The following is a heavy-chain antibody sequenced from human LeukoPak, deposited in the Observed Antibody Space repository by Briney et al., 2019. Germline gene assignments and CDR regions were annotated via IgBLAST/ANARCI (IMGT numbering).Heavy chain of an antibody. CDR2: IYYSGST. Sequence: SETLSLTCTVSGGSISSGGYYWSWIRQHPGKGLEWIGYIYYSGSTYYNPSLKSRVTISVDKSKNQFSLKLSSVTAADTAVYYCARGVAAAGTGFDYWGQGTLVTVSS. V-gene: IGHV4-31*03. CDR3: ARGVAAAGTGFDY. D-gene: IGHD6-13*01. J-gene: IGHJ4*02. CDR1: GGSISSGGYY.